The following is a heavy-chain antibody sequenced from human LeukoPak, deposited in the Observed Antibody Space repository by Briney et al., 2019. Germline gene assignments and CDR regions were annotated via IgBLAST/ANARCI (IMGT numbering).Heavy chain of an antibody. CDR1: GYSFRDYS. Sequence: GASVKVSCTASGYSFRDYSMNWVRLAPGQGLEWIGWISGYTGHTEYAQKFQGRVTMTTDTSTSTAYMELRSLRSDDTAVYYCARGRHIVVVTAIPTRDDAFDIWGQGTMVTVSS. CDR3: ARGRHIVVVTAIPTRDDAFDI. J-gene: IGHJ3*02. D-gene: IGHD2-21*02. V-gene: IGHV1-18*01. CDR2: ISGYTGHT.